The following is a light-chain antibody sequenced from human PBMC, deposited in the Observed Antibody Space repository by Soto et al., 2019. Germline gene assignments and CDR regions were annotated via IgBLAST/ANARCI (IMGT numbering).Light chain of an antibody. Sequence: DIQMTQSPSSLSASVGDRVTITCRASQGISNYLAWYQQKPGKVPKLLIYGASTLKSGVPSRFSGSGFGTDFTITISALQPEGVATYYCQKYNNVPITFGQGTKVEIK. CDR1: QGISNY. J-gene: IGKJ1*01. V-gene: IGKV1-27*01. CDR2: GAS. CDR3: QKYNNVPIT.